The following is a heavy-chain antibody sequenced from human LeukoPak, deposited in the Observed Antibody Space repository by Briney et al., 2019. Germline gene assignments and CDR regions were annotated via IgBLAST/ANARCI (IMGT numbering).Heavy chain of an antibody. J-gene: IGHJ4*02. CDR1: GGSISSSSSAYY. V-gene: IGHV4-39*01. CDR2: IYYSGST. CDR3: VRHEVNPNIDC. Sequence: SETLSLTCTVSGGSISSSSSAYYWGWVRQPPGKGLEWIGSIYYSGSTYYSPSLKSRVTISLDTSKIQFSLKVSSVTAADTAVYYCVRHEVNPNIDCRGQGTLVTVSS.